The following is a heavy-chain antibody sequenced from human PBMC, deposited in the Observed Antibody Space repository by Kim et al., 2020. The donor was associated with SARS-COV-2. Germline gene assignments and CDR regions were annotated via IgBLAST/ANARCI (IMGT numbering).Heavy chain of an antibody. J-gene: IGHJ6*02. V-gene: IGHV4-59*09. D-gene: IGHD3-22*01. CDR3: ARGQRLFRRWSNGMDV. Sequence: LKSRVTISVDTSKNQFSLKLSSVTAADTAVYYCARGQRLFRRWSNGMDVWGQGTTVTVSS.